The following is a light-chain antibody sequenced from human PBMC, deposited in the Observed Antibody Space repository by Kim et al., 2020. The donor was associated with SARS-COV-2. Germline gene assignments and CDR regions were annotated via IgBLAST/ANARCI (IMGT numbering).Light chain of an antibody. J-gene: IGKJ2*01. CDR1: QSINNW. CDR2: RAS. V-gene: IGKV1-5*03. Sequence: ASVGERVTITCRASQSINNWLAWYQQKPGKAPKLRIYRASTLQSGVPSRFSGRRSGTEFTLTISNLQSDDFATYYCQHSYSSSPYTFGPGTKLEI. CDR3: QHSYSSSPYT.